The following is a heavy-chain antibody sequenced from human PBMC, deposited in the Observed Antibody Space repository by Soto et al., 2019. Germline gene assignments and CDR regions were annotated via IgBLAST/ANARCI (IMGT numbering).Heavy chain of an antibody. Sequence: TVSLTCXVSGGSISSGDYYWSWIRQPPGKGLEWIGYIYYSGSTYYNPSLKSRVTISVDTSKNQFSLKLSSVTAADTAVYYCARGGYRGSSLTWGYYYYYGMDVWGQGTTVTVSS. J-gene: IGHJ6*02. CDR3: ARGGYRGSSLTWGYYYYYGMDV. CDR1: GGSISSGDYY. D-gene: IGHD1-26*01. V-gene: IGHV4-30-4*01. CDR2: IYYSGST.